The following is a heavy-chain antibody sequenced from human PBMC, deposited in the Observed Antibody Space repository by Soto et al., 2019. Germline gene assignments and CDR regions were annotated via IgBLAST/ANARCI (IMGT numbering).Heavy chain of an antibody. J-gene: IGHJ6*02. CDR2: IDPTDSYT. Sequence: GESLKISCKGSRYNVTGYWITWVRQMPGKGLEWMGRIDPTDSYTNYSPSFQGHVTISADMSINTAYLQWSSLKASDTAMYYCAATYPLYTTSRGGSYGMDVWGQGTMVTVSS. D-gene: IGHD2-2*02. CDR3: AATYPLYTTSRGGSYGMDV. V-gene: IGHV5-10-1*01. CDR1: RYNVTGYW.